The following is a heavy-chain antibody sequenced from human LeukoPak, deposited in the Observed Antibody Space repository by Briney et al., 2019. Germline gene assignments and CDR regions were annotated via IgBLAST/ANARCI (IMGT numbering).Heavy chain of an antibody. CDR2: INPSGGST. V-gene: IGHV1-46*01. D-gene: IGHD3-22*01. CDR1: GYTFTSYY. CDR3: ARDPYYDSSGYDAFDI. J-gene: IGHJ3*02. Sequence: ASVKVSCKASGYTFTSYYMHWVRQAPGQGLEWMGIINPSGGSTSYAQKFQGRVTMTRDTSTSTVYMELSSLGSEDTAVYYCARDPYYDSSGYDAFDIWGQGTMVTVSS.